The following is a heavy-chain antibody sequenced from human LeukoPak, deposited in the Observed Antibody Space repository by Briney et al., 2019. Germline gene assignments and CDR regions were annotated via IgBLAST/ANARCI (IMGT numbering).Heavy chain of an antibody. D-gene: IGHD3-10*01. CDR3: ARDRAGLLWFGELSPEDYYMDV. CDR2: IYSGGST. V-gene: IGHV3-66*01. Sequence: PGGSLRLSCAASGFTVSSNYMSWVRQAPGKGLEWVSVIYSGGSTYYADSVKGRFTISRDNSKNTLYLQMNSLRAEDTAVYYCARDRAGLLWFGELSPEDYYMDVWGKGTTVTISS. J-gene: IGHJ6*03. CDR1: GFTVSSNY.